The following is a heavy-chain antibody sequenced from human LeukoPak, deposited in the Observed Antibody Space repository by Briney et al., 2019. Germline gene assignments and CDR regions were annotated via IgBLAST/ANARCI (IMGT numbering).Heavy chain of an antibody. CDR1: GFTFSDYY. CDR3: ATTRYSSASYSVY. V-gene: IGHV3-11*04. D-gene: IGHD6-19*01. Sequence: GGSLRLSCAASGFTFSDYYTSWIRQAPGKGLEWVSYSSSGGSAVYYADSVKGRFTISRDNAKNSVYLQMNSLRAEDTAVYYCATTRYSSASYSVYWGQGTLVTVSS. CDR2: SSSGGSAV. J-gene: IGHJ4*02.